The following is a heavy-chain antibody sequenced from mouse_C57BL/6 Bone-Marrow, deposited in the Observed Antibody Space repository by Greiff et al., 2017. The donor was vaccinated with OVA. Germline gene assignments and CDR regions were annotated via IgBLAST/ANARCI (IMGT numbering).Heavy chain of an antibody. D-gene: IGHD1-1*01. CDR3: ARPIGAITGCAD. V-gene: IGHV1-19*01. CDR1: GYTFTDYY. CDR2: INPYNGGT. Sequence: VQLQQSGPVLVKPGASVKMSCKASGYTFTDYYMNWVKQSHGKSLEWIGVINPYNGGTSYNQKFKGKATLTVDKSSSTAYRGLNSLTSEDSAGYDCARPIGAITGCADWGQGTLVTVSA. J-gene: IGHJ3*01.